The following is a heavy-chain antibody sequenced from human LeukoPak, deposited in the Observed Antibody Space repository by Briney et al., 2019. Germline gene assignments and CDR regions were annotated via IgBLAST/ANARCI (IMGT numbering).Heavy chain of an antibody. CDR3: ARVGGYSGYAQS. Sequence: SETLSLICSVSDYSINSGYYWGWIRQPPGKGLEWVASIYQSGHTYYNPSLKSRVTISVDTSKNQFSLNLSSVTAADTAVYYCARVGGYSGYAQSWGQGILVTVSS. D-gene: IGHD5-12*01. J-gene: IGHJ4*02. CDR1: DYSINSGYY. CDR2: IYQSGHT. V-gene: IGHV4-38-2*02.